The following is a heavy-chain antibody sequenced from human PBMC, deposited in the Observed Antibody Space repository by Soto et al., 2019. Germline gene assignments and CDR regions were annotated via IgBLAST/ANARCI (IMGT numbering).Heavy chain of an antibody. Sequence: QVQLQESGPGLVKPSETLSLSCTVSGGSISSYYWSWFRQSPGKRMEWIGYVHHSWGSSYNPSLQSRVAISLDTSKSQLSLKVTSVTATDTAVYYCARQGFGPLHGLVDVWGQGTTVTVYS. J-gene: IGHJ6*02. V-gene: IGHV4-59*08. CDR2: VHHSWGS. D-gene: IGHD3-10*01. CDR3: ARQGFGPLHGLVDV. CDR1: GGSISSYY.